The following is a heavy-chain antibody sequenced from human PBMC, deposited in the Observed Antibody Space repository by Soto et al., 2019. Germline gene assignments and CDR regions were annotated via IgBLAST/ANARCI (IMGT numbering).Heavy chain of an antibody. CDR1: GFSLTTSGMG. Sequence: QITLKESGPTLVKPTQTLTLTCTFSGFSLTTSGMGVGWIRQPPGKALEWLAHIYWDDDKRYSPSLKSMLTIXXDPSKNQVVLTMTNMALVDTATYYCAHSRIGEYDYWGQGTLVTVSS. J-gene: IGHJ4*02. CDR2: IYWDDDK. V-gene: IGHV2-5*02. D-gene: IGHD3-3*01. CDR3: AHSRIGEYDY.